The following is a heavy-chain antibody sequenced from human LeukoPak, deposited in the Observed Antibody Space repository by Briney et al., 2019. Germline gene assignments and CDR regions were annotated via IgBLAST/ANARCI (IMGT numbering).Heavy chain of an antibody. J-gene: IGHJ4*02. V-gene: IGHV3-23*01. CDR1: GVTFDDYG. CDR3: AKVGRGGNMVVWKGYFDY. CDR2: INGSGGST. D-gene: IGHD3-10*01. Sequence: PWGSLTLSCAASGVTFDDYGMHWVRQAPGKGLEWVSAINGSGGSTYYADSVKGRFTISRDNSKNTLYLQMNSLRAEGTAVYYCAKVGRGGNMVVWKGYFDYWGQGTLVTVSS.